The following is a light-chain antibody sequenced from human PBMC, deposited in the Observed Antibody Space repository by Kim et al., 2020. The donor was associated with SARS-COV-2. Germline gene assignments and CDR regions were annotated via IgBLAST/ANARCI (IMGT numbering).Light chain of an antibody. J-gene: IGKJ3*01. V-gene: IGKV3-15*01. Sequence: EIVMTQSPASLSVSPGERATLSCRASQGVTSDLAWYQQKPGQAPRLLIYGTSTRATGIPARFSGSASGTEFTLTISSLKSEDFAVYYCQHYNNWSGTFGPGTKVDIK. CDR2: GTS. CDR1: QGVTSD. CDR3: QHYNNWSGT.